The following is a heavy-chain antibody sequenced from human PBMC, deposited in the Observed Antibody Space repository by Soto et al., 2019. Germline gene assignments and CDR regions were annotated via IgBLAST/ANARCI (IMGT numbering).Heavy chain of an antibody. CDR2: IYYSETT. Sequence: PSETLSLTCSVSGGSVSSGRYCWGWVRQPPGKGLEWIGYIYYSETTIYNPSLNSRVTISLDTSQNQFSLELNSVTPADTAVYYCTSGITTHRGVWGQGTTVTVS. V-gene: IGHV4-61*01. D-gene: IGHD3-22*01. CDR1: GGSVSSGRYC. J-gene: IGHJ6*02. CDR3: TSGITTHRGV.